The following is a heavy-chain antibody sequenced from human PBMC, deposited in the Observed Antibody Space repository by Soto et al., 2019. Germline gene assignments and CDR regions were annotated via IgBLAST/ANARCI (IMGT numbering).Heavy chain of an antibody. CDR1: GYTFTNHG. D-gene: IGHD2-21*01. CDR3: ARDFYAVAYFFDY. Sequence: ASVKVSCKASGYTFTNHGISWVRQAPGQGLEWMGWVSGYNDKTKSAQKFKGRVTMTTETSTSTAYMELRSLRSDDTAVYYCARDFYAVAYFFDYWGQGTMVTVSS. CDR2: VSGYNDKT. V-gene: IGHV1-18*04. J-gene: IGHJ4*02.